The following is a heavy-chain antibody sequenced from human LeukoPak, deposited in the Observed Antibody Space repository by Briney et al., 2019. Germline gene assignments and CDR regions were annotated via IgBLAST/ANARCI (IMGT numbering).Heavy chain of an antibody. CDR3: ARDQGLTAPPPYGLDV. D-gene: IGHD5-18*01. CDR1: GGAFSSSA. CDR2: IIPVLNIT. Sequence: ASVKVSCKTSGGAFSSSAITWVRQAPGQGLEWMGRIIPVLNITTYAQKFQGRVMITADTSTSTVYMELSSLRSEETAVYYCARDQGLTAPPPYGLDVWGQGTTVIVSS. V-gene: IGHV1-69*04. J-gene: IGHJ6*02.